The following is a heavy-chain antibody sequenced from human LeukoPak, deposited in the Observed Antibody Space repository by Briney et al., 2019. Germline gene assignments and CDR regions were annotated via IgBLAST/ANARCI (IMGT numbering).Heavy chain of an antibody. CDR2: IYTSGST. Sequence: SETLSLTCAVYGGSFSGYYWSWIRQPAGKGLEWIGRIYTSGSTNYNPSLKSRGTMSVDTSKNQSSLKLSSVTAADTAVYYCARDRYYYDSSGYYYFDYWGQGTLVTVSS. D-gene: IGHD3-22*01. J-gene: IGHJ4*02. V-gene: IGHV4-4*07. CDR1: GGSFSGYY. CDR3: ARDRYYYDSSGYYYFDY.